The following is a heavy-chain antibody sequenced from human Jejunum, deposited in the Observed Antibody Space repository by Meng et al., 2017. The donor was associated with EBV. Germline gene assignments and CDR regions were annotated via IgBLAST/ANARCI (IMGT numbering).Heavy chain of an antibody. CDR3: AKLTRA. J-gene: IGHJ5*02. CDR2: ITDSGGST. Sequence: VQLVEFGVGLGQPGGSLRLSCAASGFTFNSHTMSWVRQAPGKGLEWVSAITDSGGSTYYTDSVKGRFTISRDNSKNTLYLQMNSLRAEDTAVYYCAKLTRAWGQGTLVTVSS. V-gene: IGHV3-23*04. CDR1: GFTFNSHT.